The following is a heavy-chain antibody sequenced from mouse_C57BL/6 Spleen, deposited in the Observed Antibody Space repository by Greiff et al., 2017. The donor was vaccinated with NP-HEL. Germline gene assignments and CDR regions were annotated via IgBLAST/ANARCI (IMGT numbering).Heavy chain of an antibody. J-gene: IGHJ1*03. V-gene: IGHV1-69*01. CDR3: ARGPYDGNYVGWYFDV. CDR1: GYTFTSYW. CDR2: IDPSDSYT. Sequence: VQLQQPGAELVMPGASVKLSCKASGYTFTSYWMHWVKQRPGQGLEWIGEIDPSDSYTNYNQKFKGKSTLTVDKSSSTAYMQLSSLTSEDSAVYYCARGPYDGNYVGWYFDVWGTGTTVTVSS. D-gene: IGHD2-3*01.